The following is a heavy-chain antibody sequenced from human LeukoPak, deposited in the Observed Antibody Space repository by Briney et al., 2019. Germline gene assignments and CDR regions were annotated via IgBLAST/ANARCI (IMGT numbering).Heavy chain of an antibody. CDR1: GYTFTSYG. CDR2: ISAYNGNT. Sequence: ASVKVSCKASGYTFTSYGISWVRQAPGQGLEWMGWISAYNGNTNYAQKLQGRVTMTTDTSTSTAYMELRSLRSDDTAMYYCASSGQVYYYYGMDVWGQGTTVTVSS. CDR3: ASSGQVYYYYGMDV. V-gene: IGHV1-18*01. J-gene: IGHJ6*02. D-gene: IGHD3-3*01.